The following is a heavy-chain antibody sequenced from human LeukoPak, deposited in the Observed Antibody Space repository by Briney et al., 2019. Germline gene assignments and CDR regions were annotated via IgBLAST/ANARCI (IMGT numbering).Heavy chain of an antibody. CDR1: GGSISSYD. V-gene: IGHV4-59*01. Sequence: TAETLCLTCAVSGGSISSYDWSWVRQAPGKGLEWVGDIYYSGGTNYNASLKRRGIISVDTYKKQFSLKLRSVTGAEAAVYYCGSTTYNPSLKSRLTISVHTSNNQFSLQLSSVTAADAAVYYCARAHYCSSTTCSPPQFDPWGQGTLVTVSS. CDR3: GSTTYNPSLKSRLTISVHTSNNQFSLQLSSVTAADAAVYYCARAHYCSSTTCSPPQFDP. J-gene: IGHJ5*02. D-gene: IGHD3-10*01. CDR2: IYYSGGT.